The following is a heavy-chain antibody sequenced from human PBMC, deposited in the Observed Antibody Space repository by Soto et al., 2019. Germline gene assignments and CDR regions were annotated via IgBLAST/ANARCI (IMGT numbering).Heavy chain of an antibody. CDR2: IYHSGST. Sequence: LPLTCTVSGGSIGGDSWSWIRQSPGKGLDFIGYIYHSGSTNYNPSLKSRVTISMDTSKNQFSLRLSSVTAADTAVYYCARAGIVQVSYAMDVWGQGTTVTVSS. J-gene: IGHJ6*02. D-gene: IGHD2-8*01. CDR1: GGSIGGDS. CDR3: ARAGIVQVSYAMDV. V-gene: IGHV4-59*01.